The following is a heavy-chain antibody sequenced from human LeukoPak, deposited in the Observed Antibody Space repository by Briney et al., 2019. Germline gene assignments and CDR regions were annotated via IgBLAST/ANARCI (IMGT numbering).Heavy chain of an antibody. CDR2: IYYSGST. V-gene: IGHV4-59*01. J-gene: IGHJ3*02. D-gene: IGHD6-13*01. CDR1: GGSISSYY. CDR3: ARDVAADDAFDI. Sequence: SETLSLTCTVSGGSISSYYWSWIRQPPGKGLEWIGYIYYSGSTNYNPSLKSRVTISVDTSKNQFSLKLSSVAAADTAVYYCARDVAADDAFDIWGQGTMVTVSS.